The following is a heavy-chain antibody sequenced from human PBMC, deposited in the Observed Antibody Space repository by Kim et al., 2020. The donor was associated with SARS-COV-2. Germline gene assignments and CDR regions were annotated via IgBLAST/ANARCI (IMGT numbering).Heavy chain of an antibody. J-gene: IGHJ4*02. D-gene: IGHD2-2*02. V-gene: IGHV3-7*01. CDR3: AREIHVKYLFDF. Sequence: YGGSVKGRFTNSRDSAKNSLYLQMNSLRAEDTAVYYCAREIHVKYLFDFWGRGTLVTVSS.